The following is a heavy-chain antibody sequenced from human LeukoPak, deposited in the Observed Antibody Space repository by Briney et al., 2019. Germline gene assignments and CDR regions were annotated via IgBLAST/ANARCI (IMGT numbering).Heavy chain of an antibody. CDR1: GFTVSSNY. CDR3: ARDLLLWFGESSYYFDY. J-gene: IGHJ4*02. Sequence: GGSLRLPCAASGFTVSSNYMSWVRQAPGKGLEWVSVIYSGGSTYYADSVKGRFTISRDNSKNTLYLQMNSLRAEDTAVYYCARDLLLWFGESSYYFDYWGQGTLVTVSS. D-gene: IGHD3-10*01. V-gene: IGHV3-53*01. CDR2: IYSGGST.